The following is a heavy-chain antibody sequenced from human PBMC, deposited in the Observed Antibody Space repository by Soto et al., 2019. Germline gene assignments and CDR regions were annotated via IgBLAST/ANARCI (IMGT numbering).Heavy chain of an antibody. Sequence: QVQLVESGGGVVQPGRSLRLSCAASGFTFSSYVMHWVRQAPGKGLEWVAVISYDGSNKYYADSVKGRFTISRDNSKNTLYLQMNSLRAEDTAVYYCARDTRYSSSSRLDYWGQGTLVTVSS. D-gene: IGHD6-6*01. J-gene: IGHJ4*02. V-gene: IGHV3-30-3*01. CDR3: ARDTRYSSSSRLDY. CDR1: GFTFSSYV. CDR2: ISYDGSNK.